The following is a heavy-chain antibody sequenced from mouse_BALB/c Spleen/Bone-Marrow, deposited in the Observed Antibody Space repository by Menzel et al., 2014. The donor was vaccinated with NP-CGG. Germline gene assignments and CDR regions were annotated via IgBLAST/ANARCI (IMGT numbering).Heavy chain of an antibody. D-gene: IGHD1-1*01. Sequence: EVQLVESGGGLVQPGVSLKLSCVASGFTFXSYGMSWVRQTPDKRLELVATINNNGGSTYYPDSVKGQFTISRDNAKNTLYLQMSSLKSEDTAMYYCARVYGWYFDVWGAGTTVTVSS. CDR2: INNNGGST. J-gene: IGHJ1*01. CDR1: GFTFXSYG. V-gene: IGHV5-6-3*01. CDR3: ARVYGWYFDV.